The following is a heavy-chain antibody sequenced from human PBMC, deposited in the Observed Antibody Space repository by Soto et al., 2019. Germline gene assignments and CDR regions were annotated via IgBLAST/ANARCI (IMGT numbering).Heavy chain of an antibody. CDR3: VRDTSWSRPY. J-gene: IGHJ4*02. CDR1: GVSISSGGHY. CDR2: IQVSGDT. Sequence: SETLSLTCTVSGVSISSGGHYWSWIRQTPGKGLEWVGYIQVSGDTFYNPTLEGRVSMSVDTSNNQFSLDLTSVTAADTAVYYCVRDTSWSRPYWGQGTLVTVS. D-gene: IGHD2-15*01. V-gene: IGHV4-30-4*01.